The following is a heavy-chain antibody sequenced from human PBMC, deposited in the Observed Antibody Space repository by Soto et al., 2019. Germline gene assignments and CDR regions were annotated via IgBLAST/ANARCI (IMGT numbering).Heavy chain of an antibody. Sequence: SETLSLTCTVSGGSISSYYWSWIRQPPGKGLEWIGYIYYSGSTNYNPSLESRVTISVDTSKNQFSLKLSSVTAADTAVYYCARDRGYCSGGSCYGRVVTAIFDYWGQGTLVTVSS. CDR1: GGSISSYY. V-gene: IGHV4-59*01. J-gene: IGHJ4*02. D-gene: IGHD2-15*01. CDR2: IYYSGST. CDR3: ARDRGYCSGGSCYGRVVTAIFDY.